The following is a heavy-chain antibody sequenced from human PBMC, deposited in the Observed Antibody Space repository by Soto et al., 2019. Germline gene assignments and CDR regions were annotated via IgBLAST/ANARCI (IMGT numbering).Heavy chain of an antibody. V-gene: IGHV3-21*01. CDR2: ISSSSSYI. D-gene: IGHD3-3*01. J-gene: IGHJ6*02. CDR3: ARRYYDFWSGSYYYYYGMDV. Sequence: GGSLRLSCAASEFTFSNYAMSWVRQAPGKGLEWVSSISSSSSYIYYADSVKGRFTISRDNAKNSLYLQMNSLRAEDTAVYYCARRYYDFWSGSYYYYYGMDVWGQGTTVTVSS. CDR1: EFTFSNYA.